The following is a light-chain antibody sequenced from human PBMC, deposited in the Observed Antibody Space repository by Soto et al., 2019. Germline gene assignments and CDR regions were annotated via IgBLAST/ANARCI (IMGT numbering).Light chain of an antibody. J-gene: IGKJ1*01. V-gene: IGKV2-28*01. CDR1: QSLQPSNGKNY. CDR2: LGS. CDR3: MQALQTPLT. Sequence: DIVMTQSPLSLAVTPGEPASISCRSSQSLQPSNGKNYLDWYVQKPGQAPQLLIYLGSNRASGVPCRFSGSGSGTEYTLKISRVEAEDVGIYYCMQALQTPLTFGQGTKVEIK.